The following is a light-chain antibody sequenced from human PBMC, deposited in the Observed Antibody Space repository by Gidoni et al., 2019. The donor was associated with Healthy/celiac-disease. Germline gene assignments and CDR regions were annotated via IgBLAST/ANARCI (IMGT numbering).Light chain of an antibody. CDR2: LEGSGSY. CDR3: ETWESNTQ. Sequence: QPVLTQSSSASASLGSSVTLTCTLSSGHSSYIIAWHQQQPGKAPRYLMKLEGSGSYNKGSGVPDSFSGSSSGADRYLNISNLQFEDEADYYCETWESNTQIGGGTKLTVL. CDR1: SGHSSYI. V-gene: IGLV4-60*02. J-gene: IGLJ2*01.